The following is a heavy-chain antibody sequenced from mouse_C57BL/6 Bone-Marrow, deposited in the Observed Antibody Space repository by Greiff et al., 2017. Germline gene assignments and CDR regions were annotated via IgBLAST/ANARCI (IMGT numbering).Heavy chain of an antibody. CDR3: ARGGWLLPYWYFDV. V-gene: IGHV5-17*01. J-gene: IGHJ1*03. Sequence: EVKLMESGGGLVKPGGSLKLSCAASGFTFSDYGMHWVRQAPEKGLEWVAYISSGSSTIYYADTVKGRFTISRDNAKNTLFLQMTSLRSEDTAMYYCARGGWLLPYWYFDVGGTGTTVTVSS. CDR2: ISSGSSTI. CDR1: GFTFSDYG. D-gene: IGHD2-3*01.